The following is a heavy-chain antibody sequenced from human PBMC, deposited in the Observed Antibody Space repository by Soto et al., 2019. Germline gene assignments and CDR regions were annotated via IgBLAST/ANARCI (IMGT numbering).Heavy chain of an antibody. CDR1: GFTFSSYA. Sequence: EVQLLESGGGLVQPGGSLRLSCAASGFTFSSYAMSWVRQAPGKGLEWVSAISGSGGSTYYADSVKGRFTISRDNSKNAQYLQMNSRRAEDTAVYYCAKSSSDATTVAKDYWGQGTLVTVSS. V-gene: IGHV3-23*01. J-gene: IGHJ4*02. D-gene: IGHD4-17*01. CDR2: ISGSGGST. CDR3: AKSSSDATTVAKDY.